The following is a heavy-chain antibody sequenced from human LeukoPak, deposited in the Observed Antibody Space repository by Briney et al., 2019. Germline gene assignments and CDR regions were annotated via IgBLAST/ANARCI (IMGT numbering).Heavy chain of an antibody. V-gene: IGHV3-23*01. CDR3: AGYRGRSGLTDLPL. CDR2: ISGSGGST. CDR1: GFTFSSYA. J-gene: IGHJ4*02. D-gene: IGHD6-19*01. Sequence: GGSLRLSCAASGFTFSSYAMSWVRQAPGKGVEWVSAISGSGGSTYYADSVKGRFTISRDNSKNTLYLQMNSLRAEDTAVYYCAGYRGRSGLTDLPLWGQGTLVTVSS.